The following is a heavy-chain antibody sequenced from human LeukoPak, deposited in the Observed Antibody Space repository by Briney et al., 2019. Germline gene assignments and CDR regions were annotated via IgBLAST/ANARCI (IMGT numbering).Heavy chain of an antibody. Sequence: GGSLRLSCAASGFTFSTYAMHWVRQAPGKGLEWLAVISNDGTIQYYADSVKGRFTISRDNSRNIMNLQTDSLRPEDTALYYCARAMVRGVIPYWGQGTLVTVSS. D-gene: IGHD3-10*01. V-gene: IGHV3-30*04. CDR2: ISNDGTIQ. CDR3: ARAMVRGVIPY. CDR1: GFTFSTYA. J-gene: IGHJ4*02.